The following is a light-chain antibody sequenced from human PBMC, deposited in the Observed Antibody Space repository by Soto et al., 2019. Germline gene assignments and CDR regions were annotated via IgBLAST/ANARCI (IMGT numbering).Light chain of an antibody. CDR1: SGHSSYA. CDR3: QTWGTAIHDVV. CDR2: LNSDGSH. J-gene: IGLJ2*01. Sequence: QLVLTQSPSASASLGASVKLTCTLSSGHSSYAIAWHQQQPEKGPRYLMKLNSDGSHSKGDGIPDRFSGSSSGTERHLTISSLQSEDEADYYCQTWGTAIHDVVFCGGTKLTVL. V-gene: IGLV4-69*01.